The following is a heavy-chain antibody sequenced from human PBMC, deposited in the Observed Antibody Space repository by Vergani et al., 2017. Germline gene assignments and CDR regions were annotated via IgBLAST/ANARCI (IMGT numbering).Heavy chain of an antibody. D-gene: IGHD3-16*01. CDR2: IDRNYGVK. Sequence: EVHLEESGGGLVQPGGSLRLSCTASGFTFQAFAFHWVRQVSGRGLEWVSGIDRNYGVKNGNSFECRFSISRDNAKKAVFLQMNNLRHEDTALYFCVKDNDYDADGPFDLWGRGTLVTVSS. CDR3: VKDNDYDADGPFDL. CDR1: GFTFQAFA. J-gene: IGHJ2*01. V-gene: IGHV3-9*01.